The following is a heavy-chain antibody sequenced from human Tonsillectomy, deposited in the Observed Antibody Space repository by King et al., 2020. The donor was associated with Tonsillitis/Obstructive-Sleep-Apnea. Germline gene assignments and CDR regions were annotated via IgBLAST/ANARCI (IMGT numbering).Heavy chain of an antibody. J-gene: IGHJ6*03. Sequence: QLQESGPGLVKPSETLSLTCTVSGGSISSYYWSWLRQPPGKGLEWIGYIYYSGSTNYNPSLKSRVTISVDTSKNQFSLKLSSVTAADTAVYYCARTLILTGYYSYYYMDVWGKGTTVTVSS. CDR3: ARTLILTGYYSYYYMDV. CDR1: GGSISSYY. D-gene: IGHD3-9*01. V-gene: IGHV4-59*01. CDR2: IYYSGST.